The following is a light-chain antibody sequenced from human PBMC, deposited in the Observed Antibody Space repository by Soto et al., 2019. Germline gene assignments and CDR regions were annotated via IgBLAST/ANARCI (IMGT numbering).Light chain of an antibody. CDR1: SSNIGAGYA. CDR3: QYYDNILGAAYV. J-gene: IGLJ1*01. V-gene: IGLV1-40*01. CDR2: GNN. Sequence: QSVLTQPPSVSGAPGQRVTISCTGSSSNIGAGYAVHWYQQLPGTAPKLLIFGNNNRPSGVPDRFSASRSGTSASLAITGLHDEDESDYYCQYYDNILGAAYVFGTGTKLTVL.